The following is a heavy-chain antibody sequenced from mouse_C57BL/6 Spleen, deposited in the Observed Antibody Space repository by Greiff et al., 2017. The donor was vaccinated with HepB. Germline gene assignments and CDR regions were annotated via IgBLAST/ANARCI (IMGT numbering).Heavy chain of an antibody. J-gene: IGHJ2*01. CDR1: GYTFTDYY. V-gene: IGHV1-26*01. D-gene: IGHD1-1*01. CDR3: ALDYYGSSRLGVFDY. CDR2: INPNNGGT. Sequence: EVQLQQSGPELVKPGASVKISCKASGYTFTDYYMNWVKQSHGKSLEWIGDINPNNGGTSYNQKFKGKATLTVDKSSSTAYMELRSLTSEDSAVYYCALDYYGSSRLGVFDYWGHGTTLTVSS.